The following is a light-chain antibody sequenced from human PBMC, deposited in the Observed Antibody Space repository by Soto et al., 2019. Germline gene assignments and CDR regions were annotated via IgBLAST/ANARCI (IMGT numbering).Light chain of an antibody. CDR1: STDFVSYNR. V-gene: IGLV2-18*01. CDR3: SLYTSENTYV. Sequence: QSALTHPPSVSGSPGQSVTISCTGTSTDFVSYNRVSWYQQPPGTAPKLIIYEASNRPSGVPDRFSGSKSGNTASLTISGLQAADEADYYCSLYTSENTYVFGTGTQVTVL. CDR2: EAS. J-gene: IGLJ1*01.